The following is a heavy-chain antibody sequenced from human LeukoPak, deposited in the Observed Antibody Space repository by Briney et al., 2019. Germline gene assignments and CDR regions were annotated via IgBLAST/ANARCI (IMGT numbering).Heavy chain of an antibody. D-gene: IGHD1-26*01. CDR1: GGSISSSIYY. V-gene: IGHV4-39*07. CDR3: ARVAGARGYYFDY. J-gene: IGHJ4*02. Sequence: SETLSLTCTVSGGSISSSIYYWGWIRQPPGKGLEWIGSIYYSGSTYYNPSLKSRVTISVDTSKNQFSLKLSSVTAADTAVYYCARVAGARGYYFDYWGQGTLVTVSS. CDR2: IYYSGST.